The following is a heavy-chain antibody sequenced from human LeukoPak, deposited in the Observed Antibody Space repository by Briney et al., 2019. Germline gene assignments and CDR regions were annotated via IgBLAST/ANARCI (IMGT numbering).Heavy chain of an antibody. V-gene: IGHV3-21*01. J-gene: IGHJ4*02. CDR3: ARDLEFDY. Sequence: GRSLRLSCAASGFTFSSYTMNWVRQAPGKGLEWVSSISSSSDYIYSADSVKGRFTISRDNAKNSLYLQMNSLRAEDTAVYYCARDLEFDYWGQGTLVTVSS. CDR1: GFTFSSYT. D-gene: IGHD3-3*01. CDR2: ISSSSDYI.